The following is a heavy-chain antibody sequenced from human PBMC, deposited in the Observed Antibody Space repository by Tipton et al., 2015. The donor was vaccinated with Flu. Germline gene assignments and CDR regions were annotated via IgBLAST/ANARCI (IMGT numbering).Heavy chain of an antibody. Sequence: SLRLSCAASGFILSDYWMSWVRQAPGKGLEWVASINQDGSVNYYVDSVKGRFTISRDNAKNSLSLQMSSLRAEDTGVHYCGRAIGGINSYWGQGTLVTVSS. D-gene: IGHD4-23*01. V-gene: IGHV3-7*01. CDR1: GFILSDYW. J-gene: IGHJ4*02. CDR2: INQDGSVN. CDR3: GRAIGGINSY.